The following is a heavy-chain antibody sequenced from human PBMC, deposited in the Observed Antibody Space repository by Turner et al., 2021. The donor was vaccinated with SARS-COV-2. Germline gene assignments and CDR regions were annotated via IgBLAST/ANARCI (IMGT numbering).Heavy chain of an antibody. CDR3: ASPVVVTATPNYYGMDV. V-gene: IGHV4-39*01. Sequence: QLQLQESGPGLVKPSETLSLTCTVSGGSISSSSFHWGWIRRPPGKGLEWIGNIYYSGSTYYNPSLKSRVTISVDTSKIQFSLKLGSVTAADTAVYYCASPVVVTATPNYYGMDVWGQGTTVTVSS. CDR1: GGSISSSSFH. CDR2: IYYSGST. J-gene: IGHJ6*02. D-gene: IGHD2-21*02.